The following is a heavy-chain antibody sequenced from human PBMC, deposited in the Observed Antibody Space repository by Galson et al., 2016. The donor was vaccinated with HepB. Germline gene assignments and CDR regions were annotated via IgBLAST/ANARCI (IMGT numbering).Heavy chain of an antibody. V-gene: IGHV3-30*03. Sequence: SLRLSCAVSGFTFSGFDMHWVRQAPGKGPEWVARISFEGRKQDYTSSVKGRFTISRENSGNTLYLQMHNLRAEDTAVYFCARDYSYGTTWPFFDKSGQGTLVTVSS. CDR2: ISFEGRKQ. D-gene: IGHD1-14*01. CDR1: GFTFSGFD. J-gene: IGHJ4*02. CDR3: ARDYSYGTTWPFFDK.